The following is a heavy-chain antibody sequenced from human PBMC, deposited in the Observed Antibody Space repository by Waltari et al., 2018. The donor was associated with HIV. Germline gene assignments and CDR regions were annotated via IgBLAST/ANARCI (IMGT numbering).Heavy chain of an antibody. V-gene: IGHV3-30-3*02. J-gene: IGHJ5*02. CDR1: GFTFSSYV. CDR2: ISKDGNRK. Sequence: QVQLVESGGGVVQPGRSLRLSCAVSGFTFSSYVMHWVRQAPGKGLEWVAVISKDGNRKLYADSVKGRFTISRDNSWNTLSLQMNSLRAEDTATYYCAKSDDGAWHYFIAWGQGTLVTVSS. D-gene: IGHD1-26*01. CDR3: AKSDDGAWHYFIA.